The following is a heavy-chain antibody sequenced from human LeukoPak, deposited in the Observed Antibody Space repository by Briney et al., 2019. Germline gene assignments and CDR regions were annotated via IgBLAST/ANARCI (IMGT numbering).Heavy chain of an antibody. V-gene: IGHV4-59*01. CDR2: IYYSGST. Sequence: SETLSLTCTVSGGSISSYYWSWIRQPPGKGLEWIGYIYYSGSTNYNPSLKSRVTIPVDTSKNQFSLKLSSVTAADTAVYYCARIYGSGDGGFDYWGQGTLVTVSS. CDR3: ARIYGSGDGGFDY. J-gene: IGHJ4*02. D-gene: IGHD3-10*01. CDR1: GGSISSYY.